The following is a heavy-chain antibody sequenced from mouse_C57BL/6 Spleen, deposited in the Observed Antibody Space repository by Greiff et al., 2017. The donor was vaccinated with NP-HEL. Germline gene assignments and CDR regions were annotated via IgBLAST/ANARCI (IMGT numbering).Heavy chain of an antibody. V-gene: IGHV1-64*01. CDR1: GYTFTSYW. J-gene: IGHJ2*01. D-gene: IGHD1-1*01. Sequence: VQLQQSGAELVKPGASVKLSCKASGYTFTSYWMRWVKQRPGQGLEWIGMIHPNSGSTNYNEKFKSKATLTVDKSSSTAYMQLSSLTSEDSAVYYCAREITTVVDYFDYWGQGTTLTVSS. CDR3: AREITTVVDYFDY. CDR2: IHPNSGST.